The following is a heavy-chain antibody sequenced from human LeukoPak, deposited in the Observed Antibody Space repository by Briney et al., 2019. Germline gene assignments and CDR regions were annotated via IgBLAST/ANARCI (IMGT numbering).Heavy chain of an antibody. CDR2: ITASGGNT. CDR1: GFTFSSYA. V-gene: IGHV3-23*01. Sequence: GGSLRLSCAASGFTFSSYAMGWVRQAPGKGLEWVSAITASGGNTYYADSVKGRFTISRNNAKNSLYLQMNSLRAEDTAVYYCARDGADGGSFDYWGQGTLVTVSP. J-gene: IGHJ4*02. D-gene: IGHD3-10*01. CDR3: ARDGADGGSFDY.